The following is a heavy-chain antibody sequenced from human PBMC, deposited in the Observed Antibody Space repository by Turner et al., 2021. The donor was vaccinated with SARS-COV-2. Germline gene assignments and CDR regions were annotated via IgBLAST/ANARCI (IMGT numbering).Heavy chain of an antibody. D-gene: IGHD5-18*01. J-gene: IGHJ4*02. V-gene: IGHV1-8*01. CDR1: GYTFTSYD. CDR2: MNPNSGNT. Sequence: QVQQVQSGAEVKKPGAAVKVSCTASGYTFTSYDINWVRQATGQGLEWMVWMNPNSGNTGYAQKFQGRVTMTRHTAISTACMELSSLRSEDTAVYYCARGLSRPYTAMVDYWGQGTLVTVSS. CDR3: ARGLSRPYTAMVDY.